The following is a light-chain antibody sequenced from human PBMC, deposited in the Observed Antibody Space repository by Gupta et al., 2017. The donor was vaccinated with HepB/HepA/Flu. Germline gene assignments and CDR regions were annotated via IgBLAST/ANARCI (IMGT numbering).Light chain of an antibody. CDR2: EVS. Sequence: QSDLTQPPAASGSPGQSVTIPRTGTSSDVGGYNYVSWYQQHPRRAPNLMIYEVSKRPSGVPTRFSGSKSDNAASLTVSVHRAEDAADYYCSPYAGRNNVVFGGGTKLTVL. CDR3: SPYAGRNNVV. CDR1: SSDVGGYNY. J-gene: IGLJ3*02. V-gene: IGLV2-8*01.